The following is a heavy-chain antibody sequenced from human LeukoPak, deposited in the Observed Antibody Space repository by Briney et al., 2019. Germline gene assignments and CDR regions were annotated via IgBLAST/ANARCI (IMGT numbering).Heavy chain of an antibody. J-gene: IGHJ6*03. CDR1: GFTFSSYW. D-gene: IGHD6-13*01. V-gene: IGHV3-7*01. CDR2: IKQDGSEK. Sequence: GGSLRLSCAASGFTFSSYWMSWVRQAPGKGLEWVANIKQDGSEKYYVDSVKGRFTISRDNAKNSLYLQMNSLRAEDTAVYYCARVFSSSWPTETLYYYYYMDVWGKGTTVTVSS. CDR3: ARVFSSSWPTETLYYYYYMDV.